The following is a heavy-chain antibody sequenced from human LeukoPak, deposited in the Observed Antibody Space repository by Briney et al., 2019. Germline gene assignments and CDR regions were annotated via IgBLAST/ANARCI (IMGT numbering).Heavy chain of an antibody. CDR2: IIPIFGTA. J-gene: IGHJ4*02. CDR3: ARDVDSGQLDY. D-gene: IGHD2-15*01. Sequence: SVKVSCKASGGTFSSYAISWVRQAPGQGLEWMGGIIPIFGTANYAQKFPGRVTITADKATGTAYMELSSLRSEDTAVYYCARDVDSGQLDYWGQGTLVTVSS. CDR1: GGTFSSYA. V-gene: IGHV1-69*06.